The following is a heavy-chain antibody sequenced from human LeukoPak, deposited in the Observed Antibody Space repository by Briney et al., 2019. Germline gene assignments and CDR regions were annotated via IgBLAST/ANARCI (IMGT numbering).Heavy chain of an antibody. D-gene: IGHD3-3*01. V-gene: IGHV1-46*01. CDR3: ARIGAYDFWSGYEVDYYYYMDV. Sequence: GASVKVSCKASGYTFTSYYMHWVRQAPGQGREWMGLINPSGSSTIYAQKFQGRVTMTRDMSTSTDYMELSSLRSEDTAVYYCARIGAYDFWSGYEVDYYYYMDVWGKGTTVTVSS. J-gene: IGHJ6*03. CDR2: INPSGSST. CDR1: GYTFTSYY.